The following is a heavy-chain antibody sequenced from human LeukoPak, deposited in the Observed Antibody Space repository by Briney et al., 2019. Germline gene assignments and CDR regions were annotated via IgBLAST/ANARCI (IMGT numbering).Heavy chain of an antibody. CDR3: AKGASRYCSGGSCYSLF. J-gene: IGHJ4*02. CDR1: GFTFSSYA. CDR2: ISGSGGST. Sequence: GASLRLSCAASGFTFSSYAMSWVRQAPGKGLEWVSAISGSGGSTYYADCVKGRFTISRDNSKNTLYLQMNSLRAEDTAVYYCAKGASRYCSGGSCYSLFWGQGTLVTVSS. V-gene: IGHV3-23*01. D-gene: IGHD2-15*01.